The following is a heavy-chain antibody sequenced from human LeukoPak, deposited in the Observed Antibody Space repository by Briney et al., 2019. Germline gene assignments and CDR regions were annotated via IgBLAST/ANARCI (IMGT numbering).Heavy chain of an antibody. CDR3: ARDRGRKYYDSSGYFDY. CDR2: IYYSGST. V-gene: IGHV4-31*03. D-gene: IGHD3-22*01. CDR1: GGSISSGGYY. Sequence: SQTLSLTCTVSGGSISSGGYYWSWIRQHPGKGVEWIGYIYYSGSTYYNPSLKSRVTISVDTSKNQFSLKLSSVTAADTAVYYCARDRGRKYYDSSGYFDYWGQGTLVTVSS. J-gene: IGHJ4*02.